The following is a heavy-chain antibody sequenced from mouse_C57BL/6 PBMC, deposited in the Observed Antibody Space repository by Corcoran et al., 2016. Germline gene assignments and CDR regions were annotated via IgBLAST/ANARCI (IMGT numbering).Heavy chain of an antibody. J-gene: IGHJ1*03. V-gene: IGHV1-19*01. CDR2: INPYNGGT. D-gene: IGHD2-4*01. CDR1: GYTFTDYY. CDR3: ARGGYEYEWYFDV. Sequence: EVQLQQSGPVLVKPGASVKMSCKASGYTFTDYYMNWVKQSHGKSLEWIGVINPYNGGTSYNQKFKGKATLTVDKSSSTAYMELNSLTSEDSAVYYGARGGYEYEWYFDVWGTGTTVTVSS.